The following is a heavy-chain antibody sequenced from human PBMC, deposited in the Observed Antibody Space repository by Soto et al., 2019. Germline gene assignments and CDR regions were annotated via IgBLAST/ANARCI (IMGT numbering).Heavy chain of an antibody. CDR3: ARDTSDIAKHYGMDV. CDR1: GYTFTSYA. V-gene: IGHV1-3*01. J-gene: IGHJ6*02. CDR2: INAGNGNT. Sequence: ASVKVSCKASGYTFTSYAMHWVRQAPGQRLEWMGWINAGNGNTKYSQKFQGRVTITRDTSASTAYMELSSLRSDDTAVYYCARDTSDIAKHYGMDVWGQGTTVTVSS. D-gene: IGHD5-18*01.